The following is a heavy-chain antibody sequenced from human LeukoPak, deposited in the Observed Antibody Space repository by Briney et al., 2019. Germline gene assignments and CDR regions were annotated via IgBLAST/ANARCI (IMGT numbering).Heavy chain of an antibody. J-gene: IGHJ6*02. CDR1: GFTFSSYA. CDR2: ISYDGSNK. D-gene: IGHD6-13*01. Sequence: PGGSLRLSCAASGFTFSSYAMPWVRQAPGKGLEWVAVISYDGSNKYYADSVKGRFTISRDNSKNTLYLQMNSLRAEDTAVYYCARDDGSSWSTYYYGMDVWGQGTTVTVSS. CDR3: ARDDGSSWSTYYYGMDV. V-gene: IGHV3-30-3*01.